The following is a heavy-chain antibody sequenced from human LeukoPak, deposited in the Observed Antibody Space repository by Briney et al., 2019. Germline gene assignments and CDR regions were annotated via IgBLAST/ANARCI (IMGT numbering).Heavy chain of an antibody. J-gene: IGHJ6*02. D-gene: IGHD4-17*01. V-gene: IGHV1-3*01. CDR3: ARDHGLGYYGMDV. CDR2: INAGNGNT. Sequence: ASVKVSCKASGYTFTSYAMHWVRQAPGQRFEWMGWINAGNGNTKYSQKFQGRVTITRDTSASTAYMEVSSLRSEDTAVYYCARDHGLGYYGMDVWGQGTTVTVSS. CDR1: GYTFTSYA.